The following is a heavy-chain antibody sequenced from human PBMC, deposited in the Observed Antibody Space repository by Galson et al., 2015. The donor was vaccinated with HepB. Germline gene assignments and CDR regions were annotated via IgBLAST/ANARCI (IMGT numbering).Heavy chain of an antibody. CDR1: GGSFSGYY. V-gene: IGHV4-34*01. D-gene: IGHD3-3*01. CDR3: ARGAGVLEWLLPAGSYGMDV. J-gene: IGHJ6*02. Sequence: SETLSLTCAVYGGSFSGYYWSWIRQPPGKGLEWIGEINHSGSTNYNPSLKSRVTISVDTSKNQFSLKLSSVTAADTAVYYCARGAGVLEWLLPAGSYGMDVWGQGTTVTVSS. CDR2: INHSGST.